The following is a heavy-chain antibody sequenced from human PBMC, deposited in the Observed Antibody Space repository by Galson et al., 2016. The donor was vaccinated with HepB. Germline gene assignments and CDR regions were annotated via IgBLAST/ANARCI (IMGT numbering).Heavy chain of an antibody. CDR3: AAWGGVEAQDIVGATMVVDY. CDR2: ISGSGSSI. Sequence: SLRLSCAASGLTFSRYSMNWVRQAPGKGLEWVSCISGSGSSIYYADSVKGRFTISRDNAKNSLYLQMNSLRVEDMAVYYCAAWGGVEAQDIVGATMVVDYWGQGTLVTVSS. V-gene: IGHV3-21*01. J-gene: IGHJ4*02. D-gene: IGHD1-26*01. CDR1: GLTFSRYS.